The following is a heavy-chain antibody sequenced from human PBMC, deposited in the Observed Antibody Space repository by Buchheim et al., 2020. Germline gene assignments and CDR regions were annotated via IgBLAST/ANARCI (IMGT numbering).Heavy chain of an antibody. CDR1: GFTFSSYW. J-gene: IGHJ6*02. CDR3: ARTGSSGWYLTNYYYYGMDV. CDR2: IKQDGSEK. Sequence: EVQLVESGGGLVQPGGSLRLSCAASGFTFSSYWMSWVRQAPGKGLEWVANIKQDGSEKYYVDSVKGRFTISIDNAKNSLYLQMNSLRAEDTAVYYCARTGSSGWYLTNYYYYGMDVWGQGTT. D-gene: IGHD6-19*01. V-gene: IGHV3-7*01.